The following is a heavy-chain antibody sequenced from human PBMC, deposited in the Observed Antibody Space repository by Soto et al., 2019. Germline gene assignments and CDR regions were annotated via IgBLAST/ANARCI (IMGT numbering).Heavy chain of an antibody. CDR2: ISYDGSNK. D-gene: IGHD1-26*01. Sequence: PGGSLRLSCAASGFIFSDYGMHWVRQAPGKGLEWVAVISYDGSNKYYADSVKGRFTISRDNSKNTLYLQMNSLRAEDTAVYYCAKVPGGRYYISHFDYWGQGTLVTVSS. V-gene: IGHV3-30*18. J-gene: IGHJ4*02. CDR1: GFIFSDYG. CDR3: AKVPGGRYYISHFDY.